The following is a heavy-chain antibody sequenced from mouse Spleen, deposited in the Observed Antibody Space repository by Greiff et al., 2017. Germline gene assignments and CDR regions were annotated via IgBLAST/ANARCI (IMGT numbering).Heavy chain of an antibody. Sequence: VQLQQSGPELVKPGASVKIPCKASGYTFTDYNMDWVKQSPGKRLEWIGDINPNNGGTIYNQKFKGKATLTVDKSSRTAYMELRSLTSEDTAVYYCARGDSLLRPFDYWGQGTTRTVSS. CDR1: GYTFTDYN. CDR2: INPNNGGT. V-gene: IGHV1-18*01. CDR3: ARGDSLLRPFDY. D-gene: IGHD1-2*01. J-gene: IGHJ2*01.